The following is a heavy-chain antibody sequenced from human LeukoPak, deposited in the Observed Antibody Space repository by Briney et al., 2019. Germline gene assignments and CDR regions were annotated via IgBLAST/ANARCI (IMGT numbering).Heavy chain of an antibody. D-gene: IGHD4-23*01. J-gene: IGHJ4*02. CDR2: ISSSSSYI. V-gene: IGHV3-21*01. CDR1: GFTFSSYS. CDR3: ARDGRYGGNLNLFDY. Sequence: PGGSLRLSCAASGFTFSSYSMNWVRQAPGKGLEWVSSISSSSSYIYYADSVKGRFTISRDNAKNSLYLQMNSLRAEDTAVYYCARDGRYGGNLNLFDYWGQGTLVTVSS.